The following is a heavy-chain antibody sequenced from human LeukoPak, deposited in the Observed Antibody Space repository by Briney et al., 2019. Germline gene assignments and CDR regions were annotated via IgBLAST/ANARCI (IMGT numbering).Heavy chain of an antibody. D-gene: IGHD6-19*01. Sequence: GSLRLSCAASGFTVSSNYMSWVRQAPGKGLEWVSVIYSGGSTYYADSVKGRFTISRDNSKNTLYLQMNSLRAEDTAVYYCARSYSSGWYGYFDYWGQGTLVTVSS. V-gene: IGHV3-53*01. CDR1: GFTVSSNY. CDR3: ARSYSSGWYGYFDY. J-gene: IGHJ4*02. CDR2: IYSGGST.